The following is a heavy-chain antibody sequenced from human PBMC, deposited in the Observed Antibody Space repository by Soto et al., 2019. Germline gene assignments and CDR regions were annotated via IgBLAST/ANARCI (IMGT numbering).Heavy chain of an antibody. J-gene: IGHJ4*02. CDR2: ISSSGTTI. D-gene: IGHD3-3*01. Sequence: QVQLVESGGGLVKPGGSLRLSCAASGFTFSDHYMTWIRQAPGKGLEWLSYISSSGTTIYYAESVRGRFTISRDNAKNSLYVQMNSLRVEDSAVYYCARVGDMAYKDWGQGTLVTVSP. V-gene: IGHV3-11*01. CDR1: GFTFSDHY. CDR3: ARVGDMAYKD.